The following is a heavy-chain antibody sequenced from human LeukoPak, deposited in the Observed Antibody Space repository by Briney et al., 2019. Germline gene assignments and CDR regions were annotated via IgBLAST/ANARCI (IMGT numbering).Heavy chain of an antibody. CDR2: ISLTGLT. J-gene: IGHJ4*02. Sequence: SETLSLTCGVSGGSISNTNWWSWVRQPPGQGLEWIGEISLTGLTHYNPSLESRVTVSLDKSKNQLSLNLTSVTAADTAVYYCSRENGAFSPFGYWGQGTLVTILS. V-gene: IGHV4-4*02. D-gene: IGHD2-8*01. CDR1: GGSISNTNW. CDR3: SRENGAFSPFGY.